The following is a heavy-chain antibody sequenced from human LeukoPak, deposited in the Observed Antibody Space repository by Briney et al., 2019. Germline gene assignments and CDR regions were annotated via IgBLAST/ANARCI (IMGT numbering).Heavy chain of an antibody. Sequence: GGSLRLSCASSEFPFRKYAMHWVRQAPGQGLEWMGIINPSGGSTSYAQKFQGRVTMTRDTSTSTVYMELSSLRSEDTAVYYCARDGGGIRGTYYYYMDVWGKGTTVTISS. CDR2: INPSGGST. V-gene: IGHV1-46*01. J-gene: IGHJ6*03. D-gene: IGHD2-21*01. CDR1: EFPFRKYA. CDR3: ARDGGGIRGTYYYYMDV.